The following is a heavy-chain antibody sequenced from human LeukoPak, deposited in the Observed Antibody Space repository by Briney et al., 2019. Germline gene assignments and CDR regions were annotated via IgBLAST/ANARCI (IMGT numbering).Heavy chain of an antibody. CDR3: AKDPSYGGY. D-gene: IGHD4-23*01. J-gene: IGHJ4*02. CDR1: GFTFSSYG. V-gene: IGHV3-30*02. Sequence: GGSLRLSCAVSGFTFSSYGMHWVRQAPGKGLEWVAFIRYDGSNKYYADSVKGRFTISRDNSKNTLYLLMNSLRAEDTAVYYCAKDPSYGGYWGQGTLVTVSS. CDR2: IRYDGSNK.